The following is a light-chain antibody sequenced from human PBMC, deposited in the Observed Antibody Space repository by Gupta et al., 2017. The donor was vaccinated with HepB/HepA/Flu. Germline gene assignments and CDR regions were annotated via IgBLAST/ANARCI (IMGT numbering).Light chain of an antibody. CDR3: QQYWRYSRT. J-gene: IGKJ1*01. V-gene: IGKV1-5*03. CDR2: KAS. CDR1: QSISSW. Sequence: DVEMMQPPSILPASVGDRVTITCRASQSISSWLAWYQQKPGKAPKLLISKASSLESGVPSRFSGSGSGTDFTLTISCLQPDDFATYYCQQYWRYSRTFGPGTKVEIK.